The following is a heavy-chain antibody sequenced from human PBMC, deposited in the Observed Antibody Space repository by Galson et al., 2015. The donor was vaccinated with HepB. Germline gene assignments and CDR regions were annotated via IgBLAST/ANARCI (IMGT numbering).Heavy chain of an antibody. D-gene: IGHD2-21*02. CDR3: ARDSDHFDY. Sequence: SVKVSCKASGYTFTSYAIHWVRQAPGQRLEWMGWINAGNGNTEYSQKFQDRVTIMRDTSANTAYVELDSLTSEDTAVYYCARDSDHFDYWGQGTLVTVSS. CDR1: GYTFTSYA. J-gene: IGHJ4*02. V-gene: IGHV1-3*01. CDR2: INAGNGNT.